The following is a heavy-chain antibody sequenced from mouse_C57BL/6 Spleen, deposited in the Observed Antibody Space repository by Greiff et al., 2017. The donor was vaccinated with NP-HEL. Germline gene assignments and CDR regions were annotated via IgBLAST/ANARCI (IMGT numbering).Heavy chain of an antibody. CDR1: GYTFTSYW. CDR2: IDPSDSYT. J-gene: IGHJ3*01. Sequence: QVQLQQPGAELVKPGASVKLSCKASGYTFTSYWMQWVKQRPGQGLEWIGEIDPSDSYTNYNQKFKGKATLTVDTSSSTAYMQLSSLTSENSAVYYCAQSPMKAWFAYWGQGTLVTVSA. CDR3: AQSPMKAWFAY. V-gene: IGHV1-50*01.